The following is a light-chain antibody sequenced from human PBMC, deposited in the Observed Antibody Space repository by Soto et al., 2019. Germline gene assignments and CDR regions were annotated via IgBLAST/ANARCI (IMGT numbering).Light chain of an antibody. V-gene: IGLV2-14*01. Sequence: QSVLTQPASVSGSPGQSITISCTGTSSDVGGYNYVSWYQQHPGKAPKLMISEVSNRPSGVPDRFSGSKSGTSASLAISGLRSEDEADYYCAAWDGSLSGRVFGGGTKVTVL. CDR2: EVS. CDR3: AAWDGSLSGRV. CDR1: SSDVGGYNY. J-gene: IGLJ3*02.